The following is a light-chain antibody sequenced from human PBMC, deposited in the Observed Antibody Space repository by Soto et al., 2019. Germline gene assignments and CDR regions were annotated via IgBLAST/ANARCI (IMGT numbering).Light chain of an antibody. CDR2: EGN. CDR3: CSYVYTNNWV. V-gene: IGLV2-23*01. Sequence: QSALTQPASVSGSPGQSITISCTGTSSDFLSSDGVSCYQHVPGKAPKLIIYEGNKRPSGVSNRFSGPKSGNMASLTISGLQAEDEADYYCCSYVYTNNWVFGGGTKLTVL. J-gene: IGLJ3*02. CDR1: SSDFLSSDG.